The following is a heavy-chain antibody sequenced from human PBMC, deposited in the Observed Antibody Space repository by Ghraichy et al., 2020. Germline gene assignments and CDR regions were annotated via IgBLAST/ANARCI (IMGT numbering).Heavy chain of an antibody. Sequence: GGSLRLSCAASGFTFSSYAMSWVRQAPGKGLEWVSVISGSGGGTYYADSVKGRFTISRDNSKNTLYLQMNSLRAEDTAVYYCAKGTLIVVVIAFDYWGQGTLVTFSS. CDR1: GFTFSSYA. CDR2: ISGSGGGT. CDR3: AKGTLIVVVIAFDY. V-gene: IGHV3-23*01. J-gene: IGHJ4*02. D-gene: IGHD3-22*01.